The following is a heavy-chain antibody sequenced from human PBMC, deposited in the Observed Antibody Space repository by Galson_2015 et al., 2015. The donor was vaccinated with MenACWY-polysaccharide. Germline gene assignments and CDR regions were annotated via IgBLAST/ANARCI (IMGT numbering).Heavy chain of an antibody. V-gene: IGHV3-74*01. CDR3: ARGITSSN. CDR2: INTDGSST. J-gene: IGHJ4*02. D-gene: IGHD6-6*01. CDR1: GFTFSSYW. Sequence: SLRLSCAASGFTFSSYWMHWVRHAPGEGLVWVSRINTDGSSTSYADSVKGRFTVSRDNAKNTVYLQMNSLRAEDTAVYYCARGITSSNWGQGTLVTVSS.